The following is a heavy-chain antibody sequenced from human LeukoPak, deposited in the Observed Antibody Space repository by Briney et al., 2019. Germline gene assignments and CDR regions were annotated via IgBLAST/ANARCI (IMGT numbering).Heavy chain of an antibody. CDR3: ARVMRTTISQNWFDP. CDR1: GYSFINYW. Sequence: GESLKISCQGSGYSFINYWIGWVRQMPGKGLEWMGIIYPGDSDTIYSPSFQGQVTISADKSISTAYLQWSSLKASDTAMYYCARVMRTTISQNWFDPWGQGTLVTVSS. J-gene: IGHJ5*02. CDR2: IYPGDSDT. V-gene: IGHV5-51*01. D-gene: IGHD2-21*01.